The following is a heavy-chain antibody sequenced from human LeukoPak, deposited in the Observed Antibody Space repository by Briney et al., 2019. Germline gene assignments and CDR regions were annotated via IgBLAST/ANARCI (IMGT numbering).Heavy chain of an antibody. CDR2: INPNSGGT. Sequence: ASVTVSCKASGYTFTGYYMHWVRQAPGQGLEWMGRINPNSGGTNYAQNFQGRVTMTRDTSISTAYMELSRLSSDDTAVYYCARKKENASGSYDYWGQGTLVTVSS. CDR3: ARKKENASGSYDY. J-gene: IGHJ4*02. V-gene: IGHV1-2*06. CDR1: GYTFTGYY. D-gene: IGHD3-10*01.